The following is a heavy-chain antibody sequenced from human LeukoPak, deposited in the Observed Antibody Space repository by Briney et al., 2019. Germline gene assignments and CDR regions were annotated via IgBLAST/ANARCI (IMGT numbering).Heavy chain of an antibody. CDR1: GYTFTGYT. CDR2: IIPNSGGT. D-gene: IGHD2-15*01. J-gene: IGHJ4*02. CDR3: ARNVVVAATYQGY. Sequence: ASVKVSCKASGYTFTGYTMHWVRQAPGQGLEWMGWIIPNSGGTNYAQKFQGRVTMTRDTSISTVYMELSRLRSDDTAVYYCARNVVVAATYQGYWGQGTLVIVSS. V-gene: IGHV1-2*02.